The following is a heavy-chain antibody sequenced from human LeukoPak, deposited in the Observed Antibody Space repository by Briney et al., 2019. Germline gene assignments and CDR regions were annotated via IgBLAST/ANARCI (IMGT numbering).Heavy chain of an antibody. Sequence: SGGSLRLSCAASGFTFSNYWMTWVHQAPGKGLEWVAHINQDGSEEHYMDSLKARFTISRDNAKNSLSLQMNSLRAEDTAVYYCVRDGGVSGYDLLDYWGQGTLVTVSS. CDR2: INQDGSEE. D-gene: IGHD5-12*01. V-gene: IGHV3-7*01. CDR3: VRDGGVSGYDLLDY. CDR1: GFTFSNYW. J-gene: IGHJ4*02.